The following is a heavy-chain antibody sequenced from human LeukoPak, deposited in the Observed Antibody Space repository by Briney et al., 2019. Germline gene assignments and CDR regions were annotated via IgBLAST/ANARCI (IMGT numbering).Heavy chain of an antibody. CDR3: ASGYTYGYYYLDH. CDR1: GFTFSSHW. D-gene: IGHD5-18*01. CDR2: INSDGSST. Sequence: PEGSLRLSCAGSGFTFSSHWMYWVRQAPGKGLVWVSRINSDGSSTTYGDSVRGRFTISRDNAKNTLYLQMVSLRAEDTALYFCASGYTYGYYYLDHWGQGTLVTVSS. J-gene: IGHJ4*02. V-gene: IGHV3-74*01.